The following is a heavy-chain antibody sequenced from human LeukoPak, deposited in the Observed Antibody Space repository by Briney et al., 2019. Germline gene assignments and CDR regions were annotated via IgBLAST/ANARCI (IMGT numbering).Heavy chain of an antibody. D-gene: IGHD3-22*01. J-gene: IGHJ4*02. CDR3: ARTNYYDSSGYFPPGC. CDR2: ISTTSTYI. Sequence: GGSLRLSCAASGFTFSTYTMNWVRQAPGKGLEWASSISTTSTYIYYADSLKGRFTISRDNAKNSLYLQMNSLRAEDTAVYYCARTNYYDSSGYFPPGCWGQGTLVTVSS. CDR1: GFTFSTYT. V-gene: IGHV3-21*01.